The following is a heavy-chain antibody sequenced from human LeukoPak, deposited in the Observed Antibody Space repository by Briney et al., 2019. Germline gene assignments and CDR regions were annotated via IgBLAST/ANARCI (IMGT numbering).Heavy chain of an antibody. CDR3: ARRVSYYYFYMDV. Sequence: SETLSLTCGVSGDSFSGCYWSWIRQSPGKGLEWMAEINDSGSTNFNPSVKSRLRISLDASKNQFSLTLSSVTAADTAVYYCARRVSYYYFYMDVWGNGTTVTVSS. CDR2: INDSGST. CDR1: GDSFSGCY. V-gene: IGHV4-34*01. J-gene: IGHJ6*03.